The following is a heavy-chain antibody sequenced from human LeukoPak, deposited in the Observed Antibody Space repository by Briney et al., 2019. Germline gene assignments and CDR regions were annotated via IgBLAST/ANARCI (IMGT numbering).Heavy chain of an antibody. CDR3: ARSEDIVVVPAATALDY. CDR2: IIPIFGTP. Sequence: ASVKVTCKASGGTFSSYAISWVRQAPGQGLEWMGGIIPIFGTPNYAQKLQGRVTMTTDTSTSTAYMELRSLRSDDTAVYYCARSEDIVVVPAATALDYWGQGTLVTVSS. V-gene: IGHV1-69*05. J-gene: IGHJ4*02. CDR1: GGTFSSYA. D-gene: IGHD2-2*01.